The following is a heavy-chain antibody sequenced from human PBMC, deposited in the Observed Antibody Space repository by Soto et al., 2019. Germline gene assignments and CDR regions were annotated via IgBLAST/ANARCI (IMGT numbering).Heavy chain of an antibody. CDR2: ISISSSYI. CDR1: GFTFSSYS. CDR3: ARKLGYCTGGICYCDY. J-gene: IGHJ4*02. D-gene: IGHD2-8*02. V-gene: IGHV3-21*06. Sequence: GGSLRLSCAASGFTFSSYSMNWVRQAPGKGLEWLSSISISSSYIYYADSVKGRFTISRDNAKYSVFLEMNSLRAEDTAMYYCARKLGYCTGGICYCDYWGQGTLVTVSS.